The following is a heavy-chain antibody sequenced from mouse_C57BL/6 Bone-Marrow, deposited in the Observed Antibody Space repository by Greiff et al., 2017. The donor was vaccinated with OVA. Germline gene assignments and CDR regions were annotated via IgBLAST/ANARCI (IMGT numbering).Heavy chain of an antibody. CDR2: IYPRDGST. D-gene: IGHD2-4*01. CDR3: AREGGIYYDYEAWFAY. CDR1: GYTFTDHT. Sequence: VKLQQSDAELVKPGASVKISCKVSGYTFTDHTIHWMKQRPEQGLAWIGYIYPRDGSTKYNEKFKGKATLTADKSSSTAYMQLNSLTSEDSAVYFCAREGGIYYDYEAWFAYWGQGTLVTVSA. V-gene: IGHV1-78*01. J-gene: IGHJ3*01.